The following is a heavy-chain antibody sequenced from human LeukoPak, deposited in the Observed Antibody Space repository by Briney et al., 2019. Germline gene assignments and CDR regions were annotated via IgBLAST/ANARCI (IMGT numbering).Heavy chain of an antibody. V-gene: IGHV4-31*03. J-gene: IGHJ3*02. CDR1: GGSISSGGYY. Sequence: SQTLSLTCTVSGGSISSGGYYWSWIRQHPGKGLEGIGFIYYSGSTYYNPSLKSRVTISVDTSKNQCSLKLSSVTAADTAVYYCARDGGLYYYGAGSHAFDIWGQGTMVTVSS. CDR3: ARDGGLYYYGAGSHAFDI. D-gene: IGHD3-10*01. CDR2: IYYSGST.